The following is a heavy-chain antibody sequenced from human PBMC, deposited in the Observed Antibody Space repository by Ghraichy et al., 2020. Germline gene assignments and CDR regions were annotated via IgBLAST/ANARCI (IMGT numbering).Heavy chain of an antibody. CDR1: GFTFSSYW. CDR2: INSDGSST. V-gene: IGHV3-74*01. Sequence: GGSLRLSCAASGFTFSSYWMHWVRQAPGKGLVWVSRINSDGSSTSYADSVKGRFTISRDNAKNTLYLQMNSLRAEDTAVYYCARVGDYVCIDYCGQGTLVTVSS. J-gene: IGHJ4*02. D-gene: IGHD3-16*01. CDR3: ARVGDYVCIDY.